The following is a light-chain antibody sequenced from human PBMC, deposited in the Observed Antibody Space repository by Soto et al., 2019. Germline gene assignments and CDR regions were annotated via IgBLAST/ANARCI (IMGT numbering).Light chain of an antibody. Sequence: EIVLTQSPGTLSLSQGERATLSFRASQSVSSSFLAWYQQKPGQAPRLLIYGASSRATGIPDRFSGSGSGTDFTLTISGLEPEDCAVYYCQQYGSSPWSFGQGTKVDIK. CDR3: QQYGSSPWS. CDR2: GAS. V-gene: IGKV3-20*01. CDR1: QSVSSSF. J-gene: IGKJ1*01.